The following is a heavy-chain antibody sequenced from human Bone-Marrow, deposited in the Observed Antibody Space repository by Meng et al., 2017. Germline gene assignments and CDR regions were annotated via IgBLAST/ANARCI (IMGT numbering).Heavy chain of an antibody. CDR1: GGSISSYY. CDR2: IYYSGST. V-gene: IGHV4-59*01. D-gene: IGHD3-22*01. Sequence: QVQLPESGPGLVKPSETLSLTCTVSGGSISSYYWSWIRQPPGKGLEWIGYIYYSGSTNYNPSLKSRVTISVDTSKNQFSLKLSSVTAADTAVYYCARFGGHYYDSSGYYKHYWGQGTLVTVSS. J-gene: IGHJ4*02. CDR3: ARFGGHYYDSSGYYKHY.